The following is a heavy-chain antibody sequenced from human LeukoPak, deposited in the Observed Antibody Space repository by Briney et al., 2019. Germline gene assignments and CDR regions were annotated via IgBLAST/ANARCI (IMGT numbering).Heavy chain of an antibody. CDR3: VRDNYSGFDL. D-gene: IGHD5-12*01. CDR2: INTDGSYT. V-gene: IGHV3-74*01. J-gene: IGHJ4*02. Sequence: GGSLRLSCAASGFIFTTYWMHWVRQAPGKGLVWVSHINTDGSYTSYADSAKGRLTITRDNAKNTLYLQMNSLRAEDTAVYYCVRDNYSGFDLWGQGTLVTVSS. CDR1: GFIFTTYW.